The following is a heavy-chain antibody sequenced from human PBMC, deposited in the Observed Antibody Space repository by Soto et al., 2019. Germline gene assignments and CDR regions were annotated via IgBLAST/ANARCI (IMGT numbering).Heavy chain of an antibody. J-gene: IGHJ4*02. Sequence: EVQLLESGGDLVQPGGSLRLSCAASGFTFSHYAMSWVRQAPGKGLEWVSTIAADGGSTYYGDSVKGRFSISRDNSKNTLFLQLNSLRAEDTAVYYCERKYHFGSGSYLYYFDYWGQGGLVTVSS. CDR3: ERKYHFGSGSYLYYFDY. D-gene: IGHD3-10*01. CDR2: IAADGGST. CDR1: GFTFSHYA. V-gene: IGHV3-23*01.